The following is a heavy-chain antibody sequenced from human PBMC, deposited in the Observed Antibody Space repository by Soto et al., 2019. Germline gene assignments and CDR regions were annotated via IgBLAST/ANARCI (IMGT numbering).Heavy chain of an antibody. J-gene: IGHJ4*02. CDR2: ISAHNGNT. CDR1: GYAFTTYG. Sequence: QVHLVQSGAEVKKPGASVKVSCKGSGYAFTTYGITWVRQAPGQGLEWMGWISAHNGNTNYAQKLQGRVTVTRDTSTSTAYMELRSVRSDDTVVYYCARGRYGDYWGQGALVTVSS. CDR3: ARGRYGDY. D-gene: IGHD1-1*01. V-gene: IGHV1-18*01.